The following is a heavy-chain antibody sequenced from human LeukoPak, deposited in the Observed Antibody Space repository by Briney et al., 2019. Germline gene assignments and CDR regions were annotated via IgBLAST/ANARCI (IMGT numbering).Heavy chain of an antibody. J-gene: IGHJ3*02. CDR2: ISSGST. CDR1: GDSISSGDYY. Sequence: SETLSLTCTVSGDSISSGDYYWSWIRQPAGKGLEWIGRISSGSTNYNPSLKSRVTISVDTSKNQFSLKLSSVTAADTAVYFCARGPYFYDSSGAFDIWGQGTMVTVSS. CDR3: ARGPYFYDSSGAFDI. V-gene: IGHV4-61*02. D-gene: IGHD3-22*01.